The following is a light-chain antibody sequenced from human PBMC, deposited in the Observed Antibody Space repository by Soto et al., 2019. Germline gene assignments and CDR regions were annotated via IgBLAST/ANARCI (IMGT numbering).Light chain of an antibody. V-gene: IGLV2-11*01. J-gene: IGLJ2*01. CDR3: CSYAGYYTLL. CDR1: TSDIGAYNY. CDR2: GVS. Sequence: QSALTQPRSVSGSPGQSVTISCTGTTSDIGAYNYVSWYQQHPGKAPKLIIYGVSKRPSGVPERFCGSKSDSTASLTISGLQDEDEADYYCCSYAGYYTLLFGGGTKLTVL.